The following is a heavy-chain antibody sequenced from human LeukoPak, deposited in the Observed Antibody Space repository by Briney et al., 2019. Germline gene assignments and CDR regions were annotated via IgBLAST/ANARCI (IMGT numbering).Heavy chain of an antibody. Sequence: PGGSLRLSCAASGFTVSSYYMSWVRQAPDMGLEWVSVLYNGGTTYYADSVKGRFTISRDNSKNTVYLQMDSLRAEDTAVYYCAREPGTDYRKYYSDYWGQGTLVTVSS. CDR2: LYNGGTT. D-gene: IGHD3/OR15-3a*01. J-gene: IGHJ4*02. V-gene: IGHV3-53*01. CDR3: AREPGTDYRKYYSDY. CDR1: GFTVSSYY.